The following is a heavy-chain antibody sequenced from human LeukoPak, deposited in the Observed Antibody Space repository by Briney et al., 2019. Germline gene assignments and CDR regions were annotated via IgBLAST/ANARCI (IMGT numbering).Heavy chain of an antibody. J-gene: IGHJ4*02. Sequence: PGGSLRLSCAASGFTVSSNYMSWVRQAPGKGLEWVSVIYSGGSTYYADSVKGRFTISRHNSKNTLYLQMNSLRAEDTAVYYCARGGDDSSGYYYLLDYWGQGTLVTVSS. V-gene: IGHV3-53*01. CDR2: IYSGGST. D-gene: IGHD3-22*01. CDR1: GFTVSSNY. CDR3: ARGGDDSSGYYYLLDY.